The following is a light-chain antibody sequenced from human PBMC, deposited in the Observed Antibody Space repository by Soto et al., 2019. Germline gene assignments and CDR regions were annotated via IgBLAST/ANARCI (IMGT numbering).Light chain of an antibody. V-gene: IGLV2-14*04. Sequence: TSSDVGGYNYVSWYQQHPGKAPKLMIYDVSNRPSGVSNRFSGSKSGNTASLTISGLQAEDEADYYCSSYTSSSTFYVFGTGTKVTVL. CDR2: DVS. CDR1: SSDVGGYNY. CDR3: SSYTSSSTFYV. J-gene: IGLJ1*01.